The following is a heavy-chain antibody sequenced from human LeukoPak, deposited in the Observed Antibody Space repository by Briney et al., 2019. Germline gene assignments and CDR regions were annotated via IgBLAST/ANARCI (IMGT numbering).Heavy chain of an antibody. CDR3: ARVRGVRGVLMVYATSGMGV. CDR2: INHSGST. J-gene: IGHJ6*04. V-gene: IGHV4-34*01. Sequence: PSETLSLTCAVYGGSFSGYYWSWIRQPPGKGLEWIGEINHSGSTNYNPSLKSRVTISVDTSKNQFSLKLSSVTAADTAVYYCARVRGVRGVLMVYATSGMGVWGKGTTVTVSS. D-gene: IGHD2-8*01. CDR1: GGSFSGYY.